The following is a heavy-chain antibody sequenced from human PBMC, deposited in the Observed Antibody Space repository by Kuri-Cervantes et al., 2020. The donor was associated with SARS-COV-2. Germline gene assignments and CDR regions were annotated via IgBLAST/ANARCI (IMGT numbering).Heavy chain of an antibody. D-gene: IGHD2-21*02. Sequence: LSLTCAASGFTFSSYWMHWVRQAPGKGLVWVSRINSDGSSTSYADSVKGRFTISRDNAKNTLYLQMNSLRSEDTAVYYCARKRCGGDYYSGPGESYYYYGMDVWGQGTTVTVSS. J-gene: IGHJ6*02. CDR1: GFTFSSYW. CDR3: ARKRCGGDYYSGPGESYYYYGMDV. V-gene: IGHV3-74*01. CDR2: INSDGSST.